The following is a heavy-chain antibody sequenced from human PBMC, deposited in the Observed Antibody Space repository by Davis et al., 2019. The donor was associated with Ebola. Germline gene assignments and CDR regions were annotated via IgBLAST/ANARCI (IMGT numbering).Heavy chain of an antibody. J-gene: IGHJ4*02. CDR3: VPGGLQYLDY. CDR2: ISWNSGSI. Sequence: SLKISCAASGFTFDDYAMHWVRQAPGKGLEWVSGISWNSGSIGYADSVKGRFTISRDNAKNSLYLQMNSLRAEDTAVYYCVPGGLQYLDYWGQGTVVTVSS. D-gene: IGHD5-12*01. V-gene: IGHV3-9*01. CDR1: GFTFDDYA.